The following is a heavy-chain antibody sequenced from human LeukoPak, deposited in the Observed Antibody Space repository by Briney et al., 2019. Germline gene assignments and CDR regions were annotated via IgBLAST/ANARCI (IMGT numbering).Heavy chain of an antibody. D-gene: IGHD2-15*01. Sequence: VASVKVSCKASGYNFNSYDINWVRQAPGQGLEWMGWMNPNSGNTGYAQKFQGRVTMTTDTSISTAYMELSSLRSEDTAVYYCARGFGKVARIRYDYWGQGTLVTVSS. CDR3: ARGFGKVARIRYDY. V-gene: IGHV1-8*02. J-gene: IGHJ4*02. CDR1: GYNFNSYD. CDR2: MNPNSGNT.